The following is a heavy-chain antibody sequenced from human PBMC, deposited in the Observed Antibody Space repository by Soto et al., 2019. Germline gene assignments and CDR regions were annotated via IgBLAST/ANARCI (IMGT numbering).Heavy chain of an antibody. Sequence: GGSLRFSCAASGFTFSSYGMHWVRQAPGKGLEWVAVIWYDGSNKYYADSVKGRFTISRDNSKNTLYLQMNSLRAEDTAVYYCARDWQLWSTGLFDYWGQGTLVTVSS. D-gene: IGHD5-18*01. V-gene: IGHV3-33*01. CDR3: ARDWQLWSTGLFDY. CDR1: GFTFSSYG. CDR2: IWYDGSNK. J-gene: IGHJ4*02.